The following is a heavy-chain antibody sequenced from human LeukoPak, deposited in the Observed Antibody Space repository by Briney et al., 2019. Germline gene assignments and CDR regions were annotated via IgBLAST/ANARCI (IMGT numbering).Heavy chain of an antibody. D-gene: IGHD2-15*01. Sequence: SETLSLTCAVYGGSFSGYYWSWIRQPPGKGLEWIGEINHSGSTNYNPSLKSRVTISVDTSKNQFSLKLSSVTAADTAVYYCARNPLRRWRHHYNWFDPWGQGTLVTVSP. CDR1: GGSFSGYY. CDR3: ARNPLRRWRHHYNWFDP. J-gene: IGHJ5*02. CDR2: INHSGST. V-gene: IGHV4-34*01.